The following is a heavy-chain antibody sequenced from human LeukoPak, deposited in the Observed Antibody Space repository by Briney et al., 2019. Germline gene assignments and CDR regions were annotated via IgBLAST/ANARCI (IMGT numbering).Heavy chain of an antibody. CDR3: ARVGGGSGSQYYFDY. D-gene: IGHD3-10*01. CDR1: GGTFSSYA. CDR2: IIPILGIA. Sequence: GSSVKVSCKASGGTFSSYAISWVRQAPGQGLEWMGRIIPILGIANYAQKFQGRVTITADKSTSTAYMELSSLRSEDTAVYYCARVGGGSGSQYYFDYWGQGTLVTVSS. V-gene: IGHV1-69*04. J-gene: IGHJ4*02.